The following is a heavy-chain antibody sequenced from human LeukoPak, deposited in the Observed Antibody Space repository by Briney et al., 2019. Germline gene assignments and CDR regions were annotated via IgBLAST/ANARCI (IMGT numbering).Heavy chain of an antibody. J-gene: IGHJ4*02. CDR3: PERYSSGWFWDH. CDR2: ISGSGGST. Sequence: GGSLRLSCAPSLFTFCIQDMSSVRQAPGKGLEWVSTISGSGGSTYFADSVKGRCTISRDNSKNTLYLQMNSLGAEHTTVYFCPERYSSGWFWDHWGQGTLVTVSS. CDR1: LFTFCIQD. D-gene: IGHD5-18*01. V-gene: IGHV3-23*01.